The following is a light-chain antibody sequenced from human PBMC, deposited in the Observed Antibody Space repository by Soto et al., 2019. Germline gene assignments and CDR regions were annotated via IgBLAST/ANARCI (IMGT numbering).Light chain of an antibody. CDR2: GAS. J-gene: IGKJ4*01. CDR3: QQYNNWPPLT. V-gene: IGKV3-15*01. Sequence: EIAMTQSPATLSVSPGERATLSCRASQSVSGNLAWYHQKPGQAPRLLIYGASTRATDIPVRFSGSGSGTEFTLTISSLQSEDFAVYYCQQYNNWPPLTFGGGTKVEIK. CDR1: QSVSGN.